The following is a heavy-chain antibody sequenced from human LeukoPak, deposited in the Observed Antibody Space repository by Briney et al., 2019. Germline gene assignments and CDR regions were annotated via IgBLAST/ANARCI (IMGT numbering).Heavy chain of an antibody. D-gene: IGHD2-21*02. Sequence: SGPTLVKPTQTLTLTCTFSGFSLSTSGMGVGWIRQSPGKALEWLAIIYWNGDKRHSSSLENRLTITKDTSKNHVVLTMTNMDLADTGTYYCAHSPPTAWVEQIRRYIWFDPWGQGALVTASS. CDR1: GFSLSTSGMG. CDR2: IYWNGDK. V-gene: IGHV2-5*01. CDR3: AHSPPTAWVEQIRRYIWFDP. J-gene: IGHJ5*02.